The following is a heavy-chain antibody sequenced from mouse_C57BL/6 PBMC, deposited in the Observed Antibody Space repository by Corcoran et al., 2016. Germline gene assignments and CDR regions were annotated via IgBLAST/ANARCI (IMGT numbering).Heavy chain of an antibody. V-gene: IGHV1-26*01. CDR2: INPNNGGT. CDR1: GYTFTDYY. D-gene: IGHD2-4*01. J-gene: IGHJ2*01. Sequence: EVQLQQSGPELVKPGASVKISCKASGYTFTDYYMNWVKQSHGKSLEWIGDINPNNGGTSYNQKFKGKATLTVDKSSSTAYMELRSLTSEDSAVYYCARSDYEYDDEDYWGQGTTLPVSS. CDR3: ARSDYEYDDEDY.